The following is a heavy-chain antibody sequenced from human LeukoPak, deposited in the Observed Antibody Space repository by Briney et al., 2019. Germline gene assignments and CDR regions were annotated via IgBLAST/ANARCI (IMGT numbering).Heavy chain of an antibody. CDR1: GYTFTGYY. CDR2: INPNSGGT. CDR3: ARLRTYANWFDP. D-gene: IGHD4-17*01. Sequence: GASVKVSCKASGYTFTGYYMHCVRQAPGQGLEWMGWINPNSGGTNYAQKFQGRVTMTRDTSISTAYMELSRLRSDDTAVYYCARLRTYANWFDPWGQGTLVTVSS. J-gene: IGHJ5*02. V-gene: IGHV1-2*02.